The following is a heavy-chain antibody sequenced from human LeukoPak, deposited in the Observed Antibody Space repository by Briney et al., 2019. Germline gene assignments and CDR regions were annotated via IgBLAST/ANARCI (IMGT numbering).Heavy chain of an antibody. D-gene: IGHD3-3*01. CDR1: GYTFTSYD. CDR2: MNPNSGNT. J-gene: IGHJ5*02. CDR3: ARESGYYGWFDP. Sequence: ASVKVSCKASGYTFTSYDINWVRQATGQGLEWMGWMNPNSGNTGYAQKFQGRVTMTRNTSISTAYMELSSLRSEDTAVYYCARESGYYGWFDPWGQGTLVTVSS. V-gene: IGHV1-8*01.